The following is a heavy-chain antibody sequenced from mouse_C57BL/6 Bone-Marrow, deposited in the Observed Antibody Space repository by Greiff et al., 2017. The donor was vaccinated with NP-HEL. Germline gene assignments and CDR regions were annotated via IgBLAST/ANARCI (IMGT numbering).Heavy chain of an antibody. Sequence: QVQLQQPGAELVKPGASVKLSCKASGYTFTSYWMQWVKQRPGQGLEWIGEIDPSDSYTNYNQKFKGKATLTVDTSSSTAYMQLSSLTSEDSAVYCCARVSKRTYWGQGTTLTVSS. J-gene: IGHJ2*01. V-gene: IGHV1-50*01. CDR1: GYTFTSYW. CDR2: IDPSDSYT. CDR3: ARVSKRTY. D-gene: IGHD2-5*01.